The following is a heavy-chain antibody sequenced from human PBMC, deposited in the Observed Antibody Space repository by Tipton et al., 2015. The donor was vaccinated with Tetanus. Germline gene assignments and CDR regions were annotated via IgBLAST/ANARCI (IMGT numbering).Heavy chain of an antibody. V-gene: IGHV1-2*02. CDR1: GYTFTGYY. J-gene: IGHJ6*02. CDR2: IDPNSGDT. D-gene: IGHD3-22*01. Sequence: QLVQSGAELEKPGASVKVSCTASGYTFTGYYMYWVRQAPGQGLEWVGWIDPNSGDTIYAQNFQGRVTMTRDTSISTVYMELSRLRSDDTAVYYCARDRGDYIYYGMDVWGPGTTVTVSS. CDR3: ARDRGDYIYYGMDV.